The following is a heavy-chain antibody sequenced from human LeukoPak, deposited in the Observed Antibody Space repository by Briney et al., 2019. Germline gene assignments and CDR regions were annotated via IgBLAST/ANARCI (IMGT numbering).Heavy chain of an antibody. V-gene: IGHV6-1*01. D-gene: IGHD2-2*01. J-gene: IGHJ4*02. CDR2: TYYRSKWYN. Sequence: SQTLSLTCVISGDSVSSNSAAWNWIRQSPSRGLEWLGRTYYRSKWYNDYALSVKSRITINPDTSKNQFSLQLNSVTPEGTAVYYCVRGGRGYCSSSSCYFDSWGQGALVTVFS. CDR3: VRGGRGYCSSSSCYFDS. CDR1: GDSVSSNSAA.